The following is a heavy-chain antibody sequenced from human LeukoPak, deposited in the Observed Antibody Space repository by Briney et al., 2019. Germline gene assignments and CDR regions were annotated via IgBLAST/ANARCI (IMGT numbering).Heavy chain of an antibody. CDR1: GYTFTSYY. J-gene: IGHJ5*02. D-gene: IGHD2-2*02. Sequence: ASVKVSCKASGYTFTSYYMHWVRQAPGQGLEWMGIINPSGGSTSYAQKFQGRVTMTRDMSTSTVYMELSSLRSEDTAVYYCARDRGYRSSTSCYSPLNWFDPWGQGTLVTVSS. V-gene: IGHV1-46*01. CDR3: ARDRGYRSSTSCYSPLNWFDP. CDR2: INPSGGST.